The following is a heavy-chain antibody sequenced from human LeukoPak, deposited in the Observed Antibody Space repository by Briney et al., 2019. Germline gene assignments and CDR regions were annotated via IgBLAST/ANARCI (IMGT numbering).Heavy chain of an antibody. CDR2: ISWNSGNI. D-gene: IGHD5-18*01. CDR1: GFTFDDYA. Sequence: GGSLRLSCAASGFTFDDYAMYWVRQAPGKGLEWVSGISWNSGNIGYADSVKGRFTISRDNAKNSLYLQMNSLRAEDTALYYCAKHNGAYGYGALDYWGQGTLVTVSS. V-gene: IGHV3-9*01. J-gene: IGHJ4*02. CDR3: AKHNGAYGYGALDY.